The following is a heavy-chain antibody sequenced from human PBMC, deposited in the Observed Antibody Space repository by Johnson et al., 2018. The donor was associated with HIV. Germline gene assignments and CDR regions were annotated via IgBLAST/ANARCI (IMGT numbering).Heavy chain of an antibody. V-gene: IGHV3-30*04. CDR3: ALEGSQGAFDI. D-gene: IGHD1-26*01. J-gene: IGHJ3*02. Sequence: QVQLVESGGGVVQPGRSLRLSCAASGFTFRSYPMHWVRQAPGKGLEWVAVISYDGNTKYSEDSVKGRFTISRDNAKNTLYLQMNSLRAEDTAVYYCALEGSQGAFDIWGQGTMVTVSS. CDR2: ISYDGNTK. CDR1: GFTFRSYP.